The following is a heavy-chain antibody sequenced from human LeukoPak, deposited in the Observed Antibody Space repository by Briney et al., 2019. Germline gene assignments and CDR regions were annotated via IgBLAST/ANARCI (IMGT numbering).Heavy chain of an antibody. J-gene: IGHJ4*02. Sequence: PGRSLRLSCAASGFTFDDYAMHWVRQAPGKGLEWVSGISWNSGSIGYADSVKGRFTISRDNAKNSLYLQMNSLRAEDTALYYCAKGAWIQLWCPVEYWGQGTLVTVSS. D-gene: IGHD5-18*01. CDR2: ISWNSGSI. CDR3: AKGAWIQLWCPVEY. CDR1: GFTFDDYA. V-gene: IGHV3-9*01.